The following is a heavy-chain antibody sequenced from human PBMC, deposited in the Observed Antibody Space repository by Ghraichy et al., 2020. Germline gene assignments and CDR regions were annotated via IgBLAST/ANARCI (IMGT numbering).Heavy chain of an antibody. Sequence: LSLTCAASGFTFNKYGMHWVRQAPGKGLGWVAVISYDGSNKKYEESGRFTLARNNSKTTLYLQLNSLSVEDTAVYYCAKERDTSGYYSVRGDYYGMDVWGQGTTVTFSS. D-gene: IGHD3-22*01. V-gene: IGHV3-30*18. CDR1: GFTFNKYG. J-gene: IGHJ6*02. CDR3: AKERDTSGYYSVRGDYYGMDV. CDR2: ISYDGSNK.